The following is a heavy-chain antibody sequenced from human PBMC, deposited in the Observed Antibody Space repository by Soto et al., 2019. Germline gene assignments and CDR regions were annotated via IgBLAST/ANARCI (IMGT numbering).Heavy chain of an antibody. CDR3: ARDPNDVSGYYHHYHYGMEV. D-gene: IGHD3-22*01. CDR1: GCTFTSYG. V-gene: IGHV1-3*01. Sequence: ASEKGSCKASGCTFTSYGIHWVRQAPGQRLEWTGWINAGNGNTKYSEKFQGRVTITRDTSASTAYLELSSLRSEDTAVYYCARDPNDVSGYYHHYHYGMEVWGQGKTVAVSS. J-gene: IGHJ6*02. CDR2: INAGNGNT.